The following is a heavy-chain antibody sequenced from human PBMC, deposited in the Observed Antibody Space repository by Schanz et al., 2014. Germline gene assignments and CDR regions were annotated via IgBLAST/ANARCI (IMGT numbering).Heavy chain of an antibody. CDR1: GFTVSNSY. CDR3: AKAGSGWSTAGYYY. D-gene: IGHD6-19*01. J-gene: IGHJ4*02. CDR2: IGGSGDST. Sequence: EVQLVESGGGLVKPGGSLRLSCAASGFTVSNSYIHWVRQASGKGLEWVSGIGGSGDSTHYADSVKGRFIISRDNSKNTLYLQVNSLRAEDTAVYYCAKAGSGWSTAGYYYWGQGTLVAVSS. V-gene: IGHV3-23*04.